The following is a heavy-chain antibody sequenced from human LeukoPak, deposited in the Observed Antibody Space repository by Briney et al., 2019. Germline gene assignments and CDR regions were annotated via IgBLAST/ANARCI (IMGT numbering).Heavy chain of an antibody. V-gene: IGHV3-23*01. D-gene: IGHD7-27*01. CDR1: GFTFSSYA. CDR2: ISGSGDSI. CDR3: AKKVPANWGSYFDY. J-gene: IGHJ4*02. Sequence: GGSLRLSCAASGFTFSSYAMSWVRQAPGQGLEWVSAISGSGDSIYSTDSVKGRFTISRDNSKNTLYLQMNSLRAEDTAVYYCAKKVPANWGSYFDYWGQGTLVTVSS.